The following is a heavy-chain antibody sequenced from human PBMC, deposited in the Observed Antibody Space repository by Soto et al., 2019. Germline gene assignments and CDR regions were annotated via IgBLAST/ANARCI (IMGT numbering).Heavy chain of an antibody. V-gene: IGHV3-23*01. CDR1: GFVYSVDA. J-gene: IGHJ5*02. CDR3: AKNNYHWTYEPTNWFDP. CDR2: ISGSGGST. D-gene: IGHD1-7*01. Sequence: PCVSVRHCVASAGFVYSVDAMSWVRQAPGKGLEWVSAISGSGGSTYYADSVKGRFTISRDNSKNTLYLQMNSLRAEDTAVYYCAKNNYHWTYEPTNWFDPWGQGTLVPVSS.